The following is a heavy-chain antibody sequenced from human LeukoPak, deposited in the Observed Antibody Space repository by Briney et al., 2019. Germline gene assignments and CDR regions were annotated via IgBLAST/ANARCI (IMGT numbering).Heavy chain of an antibody. CDR3: ARGQWLHPGMEH. CDR1: GGSISSSSYY. J-gene: IGHJ1*01. V-gene: IGHV4-39*07. CDR2: IYYSGST. D-gene: IGHD6-19*01. Sequence: SETLSLTCTVSGGSISSSSYYWGWIRQPPGKGLEWIGSIYYSGSTYYNPSLKSRVTISVDTSKNQFSLKLSSVTAADTAVYYCARGQWLHPGMEHWGQGTLVTVSS.